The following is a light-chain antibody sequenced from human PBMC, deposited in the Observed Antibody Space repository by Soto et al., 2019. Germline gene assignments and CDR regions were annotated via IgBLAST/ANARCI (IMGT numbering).Light chain of an antibody. Sequence: QSALTQPASVSGSPGQSVTISCSATSSDVGGYNYVSWYQQHPGKAPKLLIFDVSNRPSGVSNRFSGSKSGNTASLTISGLQAEDEADYYCSSYTSSSTLVVFAGGTKLTVL. CDR3: SSYTSSSTLVV. CDR2: DVS. CDR1: SSDVGGYNY. V-gene: IGLV2-14*01. J-gene: IGLJ2*01.